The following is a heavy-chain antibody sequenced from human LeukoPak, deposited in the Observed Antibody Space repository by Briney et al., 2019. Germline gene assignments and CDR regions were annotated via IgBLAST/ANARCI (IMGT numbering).Heavy chain of an antibody. CDR2: INHSGST. J-gene: IGHJ4*02. CDR1: GGSISSFY. D-gene: IGHD4-17*01. CDR3: ARDKPPDGDYDFDY. V-gene: IGHV4-34*01. Sequence: SETLSLTCTVSGGSISSFYWSWIRQPPGKGLEWIGEINHSGSTNYNPSLKSRVTISVDTSKNQFSLKVSSVTAADTAVYYCARDKPPDGDYDFDYWGQGTLVTVSS.